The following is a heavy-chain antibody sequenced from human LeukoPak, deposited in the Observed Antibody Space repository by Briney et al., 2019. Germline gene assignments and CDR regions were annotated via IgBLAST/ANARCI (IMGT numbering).Heavy chain of an antibody. J-gene: IGHJ5*02. D-gene: IGHD3-22*01. CDR3: ARDRSDSSGSLTNWFDP. Sequence: PGGSLRLSCAASGFTFSSYWMHWVRQAPGKGLVWVSRINSDGSSTSYADSVKGRFTISRDNAKNTLYLQMNSLRAEDSAVYYCARDRSDSSGSLTNWFDPWGQGTLVTVSS. CDR1: GFTFSSYW. CDR2: INSDGSST. V-gene: IGHV3-74*01.